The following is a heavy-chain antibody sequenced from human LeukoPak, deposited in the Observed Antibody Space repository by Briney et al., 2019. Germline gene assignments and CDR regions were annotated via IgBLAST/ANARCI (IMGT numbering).Heavy chain of an antibody. CDR3: AKDRRGGSYDY. J-gene: IGHJ4*02. Sequence: EGSLRLSCAASGFTFSSYGMSWVRQAPGKGLEWVSAISGSGGSTYYADSVKGRFTISRDNSKNTLYLQMNSLRAEDTAVYYCAKDRRGGSYDYWGQGTLVTVSS. D-gene: IGHD1-26*01. V-gene: IGHV3-23*01. CDR1: GFTFSSYG. CDR2: ISGSGGST.